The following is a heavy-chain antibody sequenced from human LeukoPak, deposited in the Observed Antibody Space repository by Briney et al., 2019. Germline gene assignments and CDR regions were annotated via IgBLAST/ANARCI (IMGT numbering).Heavy chain of an antibody. J-gene: IGHJ4*02. V-gene: IGHV3-23*01. D-gene: IGHD3-10*01. Sequence: GSLRLSCAASGFTFSSYAMSWVHQAPGKGLEWVSAISGSGGSTYYADSVKGRFTISRDSSKNTLYLQMNSLRAEDTAVYYCATTPLWFGELPDDYWGQGTLVTVSS. CDR2: ISGSGGST. CDR3: ATTPLWFGELPDDY. CDR1: GFTFSSYA.